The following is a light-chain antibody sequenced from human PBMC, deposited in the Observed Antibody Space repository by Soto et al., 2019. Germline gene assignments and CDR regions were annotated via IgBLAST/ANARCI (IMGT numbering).Light chain of an antibody. CDR1: QSVSSY. CDR3: QQRINWPST. CDR2: DAS. Sequence: EIVLTQSPATLSLSPGERATLSCRASQSVSSYLAWYQQKPGQAPRLLIYDASNKATGIPARFSGSGSGTDFTLTISILEPEDFAVYYCQQRINWPSTVGGWTKVEIK. V-gene: IGKV3-11*01. J-gene: IGKJ4*01.